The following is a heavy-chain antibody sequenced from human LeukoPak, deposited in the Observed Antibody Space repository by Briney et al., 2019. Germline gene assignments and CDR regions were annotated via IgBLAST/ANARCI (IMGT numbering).Heavy chain of an antibody. CDR3: AREEINCGGDCFYY. CDR2: ISSSDNTI. CDR1: GFTFSSYE. J-gene: IGHJ4*02. D-gene: IGHD2-21*01. Sequence: GGSLRLSCAASGFTFSSYEMNWVRQAPGKGLEWVSYISSSDNTISYAGSVKGRFTISRDNAKNSLYLQMDSLRAEDTAVYYCAREEINCGGDCFYYWGRGTLVTVSS. V-gene: IGHV3-48*03.